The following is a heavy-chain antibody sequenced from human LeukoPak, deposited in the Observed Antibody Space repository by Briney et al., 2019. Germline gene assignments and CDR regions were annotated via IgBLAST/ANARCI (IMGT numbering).Heavy chain of an antibody. CDR3: ARDRTRDQWLLAGNYYYYYGMDV. CDR1: GYTFTSYG. Sequence: ASVKVSCKASGYTFTSYGISWVRQAPGQGLEWMGWISAYNGNTNYAQKLQGRVTMTTDTSTSTAYMELRSLRSDDTAAYYCARDRTRDQWLLAGNYYYYYGMDVWGQGTTVTVSS. J-gene: IGHJ6*02. D-gene: IGHD6-19*01. V-gene: IGHV1-18*01. CDR2: ISAYNGNT.